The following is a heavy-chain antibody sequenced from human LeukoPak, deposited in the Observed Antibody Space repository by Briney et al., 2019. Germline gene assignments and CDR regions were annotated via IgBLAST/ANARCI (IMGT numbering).Heavy chain of an antibody. CDR3: TRDGHSSTWYANFDY. Sequence: GGSLRLSCGASGFTFSSFEMNWVRLAPGKGLEWVSHISPSGTARYYADSVRGRFIISRDNAMKSLYLQMNSLRAEDTAVYYCTRDGHSSTWYANFDYWGQGILVTVSS. D-gene: IGHD6-13*01. J-gene: IGHJ4*02. CDR2: ISPSGTAR. V-gene: IGHV3-48*03. CDR1: GFTFSSFE.